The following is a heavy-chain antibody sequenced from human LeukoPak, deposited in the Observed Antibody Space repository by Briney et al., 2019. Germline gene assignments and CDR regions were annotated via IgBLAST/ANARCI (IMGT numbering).Heavy chain of an antibody. Sequence: SETLSLTCTVSGGSISSYYWSWIRQPPGKGLEWIGYIYYSGSTNYNPSLKSRVTISVDTSKNQFSLKLSSVTAADTAVYYCARSAPYYYYGMDVWGQGTMVTVSS. J-gene: IGHJ6*02. D-gene: IGHD6-13*01. CDR2: IYYSGST. CDR1: GGSISSYY. V-gene: IGHV4-59*01. CDR3: ARSAPYYYYGMDV.